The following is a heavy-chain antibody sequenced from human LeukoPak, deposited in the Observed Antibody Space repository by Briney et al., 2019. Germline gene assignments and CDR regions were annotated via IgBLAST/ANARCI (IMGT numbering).Heavy chain of an antibody. D-gene: IGHD6-13*01. V-gene: IGHV3-23*01. CDR1: GFTFSSYA. Sequence: GGSLRLSCAASGFTFSSYAMSWVRQATGKGLEWVSVISGSGGITYYADSVKGRFTISRDNSKNTLYLQMNSLRAEDAAVYYCAKTSSFSPTDYWGQGTLVTVSS. CDR3: AKTSSFSPTDY. CDR2: ISGSGGIT. J-gene: IGHJ4*02.